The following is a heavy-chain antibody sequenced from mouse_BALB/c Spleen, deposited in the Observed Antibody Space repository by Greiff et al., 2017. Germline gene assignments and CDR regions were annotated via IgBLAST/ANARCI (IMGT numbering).Heavy chain of an antibody. CDR1: GFSITSCYF. D-gene: IGHD2-2*01. J-gene: IGHJ1*01. CDR2: ISYDGSN. V-gene: IGHV3-6*02. Sequence: VQLKESGPGLVKPSQSLSLTCSVTGFSITSCYFWNWIRQFPGNKLEWMGYISYDGSNNYNPSLKNRISITRDTSKNQFFLKLNSVTTEDTATYYCAREGGYDGYIDVWGEGTTVTVSS. CDR3: AREGGYDGYIDV.